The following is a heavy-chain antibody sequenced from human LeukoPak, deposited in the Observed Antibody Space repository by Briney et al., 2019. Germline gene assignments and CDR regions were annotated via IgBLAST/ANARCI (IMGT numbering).Heavy chain of an antibody. Sequence: PSETLSLTCTVSGGSISSYYWSWIRQPPGKGLEWIGYIYYSGSTNYNPSLKSRVTISVDTSKNQFSLKLSSVTAADTAVYYCARGRMDVWGKGTTVTVSS. CDR3: ARGRMDV. CDR2: IYYSGST. CDR1: GGSISSYY. V-gene: IGHV4-59*12. J-gene: IGHJ6*03.